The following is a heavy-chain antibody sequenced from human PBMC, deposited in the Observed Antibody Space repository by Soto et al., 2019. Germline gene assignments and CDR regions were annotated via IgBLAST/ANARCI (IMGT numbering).Heavy chain of an antibody. V-gene: IGHV4-30-4*01. Sequence: QVQLQESGPGLVKPSQTLSLTCTVSGGSISSGDYYWSWIRQPPGKGLQWIGYIYYSGTTYYNPSLNSRATISVDTSKNQFSLRMTSVTAADTAVYYCARILPTVMGYFDYWGQGTLVTVSS. CDR3: ARILPTVMGYFDY. CDR1: GGSISSGDYY. J-gene: IGHJ4*02. D-gene: IGHD4-17*01. CDR2: IYYSGTT.